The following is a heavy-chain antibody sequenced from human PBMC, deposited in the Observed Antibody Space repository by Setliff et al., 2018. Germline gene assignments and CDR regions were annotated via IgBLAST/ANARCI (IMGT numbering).Heavy chain of an antibody. V-gene: IGHV1-69*13. D-gene: IGHD1-26*01. Sequence: GASVKVSCKASGGTFSSYALSWVRQAPGQGLEWMGGIIPIFGTANYAQKFQGRVAITADESTSTAYMELSSLRSEDTAVYHCARDRWPSGSDYWGQGTLVTVSS. CDR3: ARDRWPSGSDY. J-gene: IGHJ4*02. CDR2: IIPIFGTA. CDR1: GGTFSSYA.